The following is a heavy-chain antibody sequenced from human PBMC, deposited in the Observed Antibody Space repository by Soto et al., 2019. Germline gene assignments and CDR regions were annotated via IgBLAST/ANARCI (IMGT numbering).Heavy chain of an antibody. V-gene: IGHV3-15*01. CDR2: IKSKTDGGTT. Sequence: GGSLRLSCAASGFTFSNAWMSWVRQAPGKGLEWVGRIKSKTDGGTTDYAAPVKGRFTISRDDSKNTLYLQMNSLKTEDTAVYYCTMQQTDFWSGYDYWGQGTLVTVSS. CDR1: GFTFSNAW. J-gene: IGHJ4*02. D-gene: IGHD3-3*01. CDR3: TMQQTDFWSGYDY.